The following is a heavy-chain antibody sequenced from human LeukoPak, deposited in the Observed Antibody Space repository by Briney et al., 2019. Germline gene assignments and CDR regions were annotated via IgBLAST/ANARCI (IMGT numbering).Heavy chain of an antibody. V-gene: IGHV4-59*01. Sequence: KASETLSLTCTVSGGSISSYYWSWIRQPPGKGLEWIGYIYYSGSTNYNPSLKSRVTISVDTSKNQFSLKLTSVTAADTAVYYCAREGGKQWLVFDYWGQGALVTVSS. D-gene: IGHD6-19*01. J-gene: IGHJ4*02. CDR3: AREGGKQWLVFDY. CDR2: IYYSGST. CDR1: GGSISSYY.